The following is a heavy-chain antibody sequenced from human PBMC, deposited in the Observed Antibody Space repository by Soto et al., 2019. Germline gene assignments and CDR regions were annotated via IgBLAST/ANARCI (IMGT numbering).Heavy chain of an antibody. CDR1: GGSISSGDYY. V-gene: IGHV4-30-4*01. CDR2: IFYSGST. D-gene: IGHD5-12*01. CDR3: ARDLGLNWFDP. J-gene: IGHJ5*02. Sequence: SETLSLTCTVSGGSISSGDYYWSWIRQPPGKGLEWIGYIFYSGSTYYNPSLKSRVTISVDTSKNQFSLKLSSVTAADTAVYYCARDLGLNWFDPWGQGTLVTVSS.